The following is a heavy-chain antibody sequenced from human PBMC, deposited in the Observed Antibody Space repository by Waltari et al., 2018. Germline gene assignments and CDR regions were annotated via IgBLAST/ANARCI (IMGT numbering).Heavy chain of an antibody. V-gene: IGHV4-4*02. CDR2: IYQSGST. J-gene: IGHJ5*02. CDR3: ARRLPYSSSWYDWFDP. CDR1: GGSISSSNW. D-gene: IGHD6-13*01. Sequence: QVQLQESGPGLVKPSGTLSLTCAVSGGSISSSNWWSWLGQPAGKGLGGIGEIYQSGSTNYNPSLKSRVTISVDKSKNQFSLKLSSVTAADTAVYYCARRLPYSSSWYDWFDPWGQGTLVTVSS.